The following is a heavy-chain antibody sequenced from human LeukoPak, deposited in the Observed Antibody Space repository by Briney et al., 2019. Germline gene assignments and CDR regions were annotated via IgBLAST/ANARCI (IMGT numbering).Heavy chain of an antibody. D-gene: IGHD2-2*01. Sequence: ASVKVSCKASGYTFTSYAMHWVRQAPGQRLEWMGWINAGNGNTKYSQKFQGRVTMTEDTSTDTAYMELSSLRSEDTAVYYCATTRRLRYQLLPEYNWFDPWGQGTLVTVSS. CDR1: GYTFTSYA. V-gene: IGHV1-3*01. J-gene: IGHJ5*02. CDR2: INAGNGNT. CDR3: ATTRRLRYQLLPEYNWFDP.